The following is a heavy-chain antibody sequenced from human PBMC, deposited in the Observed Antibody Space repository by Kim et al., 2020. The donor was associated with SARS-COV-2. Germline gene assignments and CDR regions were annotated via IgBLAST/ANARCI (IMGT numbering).Heavy chain of an antibody. V-gene: IGHV4-61*07. Sequence: SPSLRSRDTISVDTSKNQFSLKLSSVTAADTAVYYCAGRIAAAASGWFDPWGQGTLVTVSS. D-gene: IGHD6-13*01. CDR3: AGRIAAAASGWFDP. J-gene: IGHJ5*02.